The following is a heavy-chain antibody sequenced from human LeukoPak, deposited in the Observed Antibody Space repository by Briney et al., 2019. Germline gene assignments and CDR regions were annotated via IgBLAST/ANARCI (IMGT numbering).Heavy chain of an antibody. CDR3: ATELARGTDY. V-gene: IGHV3-21*01. CDR2: ISGSTRYM. Sequence: PGGSLRLSCAASGLTFSTYTMNWVRQAPGKGLEWVSSISGSTRYMYYADSVKGRFTISRDNAKSSLYLQMNSLRAEDTALYYCATELARGTDYWGQGTLVTVSS. D-gene: IGHD1-26*01. CDR1: GLTFSTYT. J-gene: IGHJ4*02.